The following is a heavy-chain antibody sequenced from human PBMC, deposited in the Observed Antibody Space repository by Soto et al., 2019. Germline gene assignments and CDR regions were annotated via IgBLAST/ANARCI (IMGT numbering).Heavy chain of an antibody. CDR3: ATGAWIFGVVNHFDY. J-gene: IGHJ4*02. CDR1: GYTFTSYD. V-gene: IGHV1-8*01. D-gene: IGHD3-3*01. CDR2: MNPNSGNT. Sequence: ASVKVSCKASGYTFTSYDINWVRQATGQGLEWMGWMNPNSGNTGYAQKFQGRVTMTEDTSTDTAYMELSSLRSEDTAVYYCATGAWIFGVVNHFDYWGQGTLVTVSS.